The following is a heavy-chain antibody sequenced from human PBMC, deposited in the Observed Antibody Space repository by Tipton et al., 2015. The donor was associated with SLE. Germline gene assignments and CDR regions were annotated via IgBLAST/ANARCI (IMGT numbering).Heavy chain of an antibody. Sequence: TLSLTCTVSGGSISSSSYYWGWIRQPPGKGLEWIGGIYYSGGNYYNPSLKSRDPISVYTSKNPFSLKLSSVTAADPAVYYCASYLREATVTPLWYFDLWGRGTLVTVSS. D-gene: IGHD4-17*01. CDR1: GGSISSSSYY. CDR3: ASYLREATVTPLWYFDL. V-gene: IGHV4-39*07. CDR2: IYYSGGN. J-gene: IGHJ2*01.